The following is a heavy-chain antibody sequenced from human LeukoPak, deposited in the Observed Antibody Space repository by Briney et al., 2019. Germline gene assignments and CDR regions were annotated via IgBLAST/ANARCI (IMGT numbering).Heavy chain of an antibody. CDR3: ARSPHILTGENFDY. D-gene: IGHD3-9*01. CDR1: GHTFTDYY. Sequence: ASVKVSCKASGHTFTDYYMHWVRQSPGQRPEWRGWINLKSGGTNYAGKFQGRATMTRDTTTSTAYMDVSRLRFVDTAVYYCARSPHILTGENFDYWGQGTVVSVVS. V-gene: IGHV1-2*02. J-gene: IGHJ4*02. CDR2: INLKSGGT.